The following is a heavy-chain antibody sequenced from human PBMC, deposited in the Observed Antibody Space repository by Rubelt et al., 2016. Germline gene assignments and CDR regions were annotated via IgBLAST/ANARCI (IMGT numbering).Heavy chain of an antibody. D-gene: IGHD3-3*01. Sequence: QLQLQESGPGLVKPSETLSLTCTVSGGSISSSSYYWGWIRQPPGKGLEWIGSIYYSGSTYYNPSLKSRVTISVDTSKNQFSLKLCSVTAADTAVYYCARGRFLEWLPPDYWGQGTLVTVSS. V-gene: IGHV4-39*01. CDR3: ARGRFLEWLPPDY. J-gene: IGHJ4*02. CDR1: GGSISSSSYY. CDR2: IYYSGST.